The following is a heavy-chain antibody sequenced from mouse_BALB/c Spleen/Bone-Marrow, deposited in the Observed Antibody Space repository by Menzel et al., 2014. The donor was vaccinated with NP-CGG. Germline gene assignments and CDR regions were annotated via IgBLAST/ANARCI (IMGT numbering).Heavy chain of an antibody. J-gene: IGHJ3*01. V-gene: IGHV4-1*02. CDR3: ARLSYYGRFAY. CDR2: INPDSSTI. Sequence: EVMLVESGGGLVQPGGSLKLSCAASGFDFSRYWMSWVRQAPGKGLEWIGEINPDSSTISYTPSLKDKFIISRDNAKNTLYLQMSKVGSEDTALYYCARLSYYGRFAYWGQGTLVTVSA. CDR1: GFDFSRYW. D-gene: IGHD1-1*01.